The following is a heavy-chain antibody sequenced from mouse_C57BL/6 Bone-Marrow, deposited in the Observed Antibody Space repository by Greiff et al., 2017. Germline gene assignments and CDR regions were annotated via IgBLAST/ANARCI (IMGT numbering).Heavy chain of an antibody. CDR1: GFSLTSYG. J-gene: IGHJ1*03. Sequence: VQLVESGPGLVQPSQSLSITCPVSGFSLTSYGVHWVRQSPGKGLEWLGVIWSGGSTDYHAAFISRLSISKDNSKSQVFFKMNSLQADDTAIYYCARKSYGSIYWYFDVWGTGTTGTVSS. D-gene: IGHD1-1*01. CDR2: IWSGGST. V-gene: IGHV2-2*01. CDR3: ARKSYGSIYWYFDV.